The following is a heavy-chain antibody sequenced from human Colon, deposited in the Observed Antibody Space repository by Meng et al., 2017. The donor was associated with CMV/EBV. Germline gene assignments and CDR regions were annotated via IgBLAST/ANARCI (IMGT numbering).Heavy chain of an antibody. CDR2: IFSSGNP. D-gene: IGHD2-15*01. CDR3: ARDFSSCFDY. Sequence: SETLSLTCTVSGDSISSYYWTWIRQFPGKGLEFIGNIFSSGNPNYNPSLKSRVTITQDMSKKQFSLKLRSVTAADTAVYYCARDFSSCFDYWGHGILVTVSS. CDR1: GDSISSYY. V-gene: IGHV4-59*01. J-gene: IGHJ4*01.